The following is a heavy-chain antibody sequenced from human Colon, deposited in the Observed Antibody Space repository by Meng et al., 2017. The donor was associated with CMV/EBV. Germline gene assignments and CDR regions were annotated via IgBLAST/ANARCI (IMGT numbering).Heavy chain of an antibody. CDR3: ARGRNGWLLPLDS. J-gene: IGHJ4*02. CDR2: LNHSGST. CDR1: GGSLNAYY. V-gene: IGHV4-34*01. Sequence: QVQLQQWGAVLLKPSGTLSLTCAISGGSLNAYYLTWIRQSPGKGLEWIGELNHSGSTNYNPSLKSRVTISIDTSKRHFSLRLTSVTAADTAVYYCARGRNGWLLPLDSWGQGTLVTVSS. D-gene: IGHD3-3*01.